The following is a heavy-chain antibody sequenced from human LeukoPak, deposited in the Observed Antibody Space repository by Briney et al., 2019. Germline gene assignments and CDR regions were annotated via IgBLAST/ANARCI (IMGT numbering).Heavy chain of an antibody. CDR2: IYYSGST. V-gene: IGHV4-39*01. CDR3: ARLSAAIAPRSWSHFDY. D-gene: IGHD2-15*01. Sequence: SEILSLTCTVSGGSISSSSYYWGWIRQPPGKGLEWIGSIYYSGSTYYNPSLKSRVTISVDTSKNQFSLKLSSVTAADTAVYYCARLSAAIAPRSWSHFDYWGQGTLVTVSS. J-gene: IGHJ4*02. CDR1: GGSISSSSYY.